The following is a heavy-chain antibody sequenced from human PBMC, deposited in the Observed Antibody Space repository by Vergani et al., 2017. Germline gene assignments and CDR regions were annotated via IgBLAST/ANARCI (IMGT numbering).Heavy chain of an antibody. CDR3: ARDEYCSSTSCYLMDV. V-gene: IGHV4-4*07. CDR1: GGSISSYY. CDR2: ISTSGST. J-gene: IGHJ6*04. Sequence: QVQLQESGPGLVKPSETLSLTCTVSGGSISSYYWSWIRQPAGKGLEWIGRISTSGSTNYNPSLKSRVTMSVDTSKNQFSLKLSSVTAADTAVYYCARDEYCSSTSCYLMDVWGKGTTVTVSS. D-gene: IGHD2-2*01.